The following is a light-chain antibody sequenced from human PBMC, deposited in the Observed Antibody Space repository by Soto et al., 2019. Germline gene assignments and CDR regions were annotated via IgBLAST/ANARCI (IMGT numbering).Light chain of an antibody. CDR2: LEGSGSY. J-gene: IGLJ3*02. V-gene: IGLV4-60*02. CDR3: ETWDSNIHWV. CDR1: SGHSSYI. Sequence: QSVLTQSSSASASLGSSVKLTCTLSSGHSSYIIAWHQQQPGKAPRYLMKLEGSGSYNKGSGVPDRFSGSSSGDDRYLTISXLQFEDEADYYCETWDSNIHWVFGGGTKLTVL.